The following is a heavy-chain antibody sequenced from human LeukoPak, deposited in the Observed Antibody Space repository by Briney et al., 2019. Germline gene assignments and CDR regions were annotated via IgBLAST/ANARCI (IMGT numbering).Heavy chain of an antibody. CDR3: ASLYSSSSKY. D-gene: IGHD6-6*01. J-gene: IGHJ4*02. V-gene: IGHV4-39*01. Sequence: PSETLSLTCTVSGGSISSSSYYWDWIRQPPGKGLGWIGNIYYSGSTYYNPSLKSRVTISVDTSKNQFSLKLSSVTAADTAVYYCASLYSSSSKYWGQGTLVTVSS. CDR1: GGSISSSSYY. CDR2: IYYSGST.